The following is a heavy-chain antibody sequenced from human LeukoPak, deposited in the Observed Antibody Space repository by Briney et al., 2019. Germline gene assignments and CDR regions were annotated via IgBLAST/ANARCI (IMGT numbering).Heavy chain of an antibody. V-gene: IGHV4-39*01. CDR2: IYYAGST. J-gene: IGHJ4*02. CDR1: GGSISSSSYY. CDR3: ASSYMVRGVIWEDY. D-gene: IGHD3-10*01. Sequence: SETLSLTCTVSGGSISSSSYYWGWIRQPPGKGLEWIGNIYYAGSTYYNPSLKSRVTISVDTSKNQFSLKLSSVTAADTAVYYCASSYMVRGVIWEDYWGQGTLVTVSS.